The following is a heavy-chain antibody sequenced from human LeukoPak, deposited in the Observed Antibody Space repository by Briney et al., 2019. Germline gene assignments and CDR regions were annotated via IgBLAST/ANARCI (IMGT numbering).Heavy chain of an antibody. V-gene: IGHV3-9*01. D-gene: IGHD3-22*01. CDR1: GFTFDDYA. Sequence: PGRSVRLSCAASGFTFDDYAMHWVRQAPGKGLEWVSGITWNRDNIGYGGSVKGRFTISRDNVKNVLYLQMTSLRPEDTALYYCAKDLSSAITSALVLDVWGQGTMVIVSS. J-gene: IGHJ6*02. CDR3: AKDLSSAITSALVLDV. CDR2: ITWNRDNI.